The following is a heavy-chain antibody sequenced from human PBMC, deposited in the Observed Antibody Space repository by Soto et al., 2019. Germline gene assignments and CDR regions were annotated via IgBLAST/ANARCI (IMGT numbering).Heavy chain of an antibody. Sequence: GESLKISCKGSGYSFTSHWIGWVRQMPGKGLEWMGIIYPGDSDTRYSPSFQGQVTISADKSISTAYLQWSSLKASDTAMYYCARWGVDTAMNYNWFDPWGQGTLVTVSS. V-gene: IGHV5-51*01. CDR2: IYPGDSDT. CDR1: GYSFTSHW. D-gene: IGHD5-18*01. J-gene: IGHJ5*02. CDR3: ARWGVDTAMNYNWFDP.